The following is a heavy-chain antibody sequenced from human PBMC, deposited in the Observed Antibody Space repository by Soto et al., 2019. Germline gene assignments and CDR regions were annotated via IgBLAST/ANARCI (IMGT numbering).Heavy chain of an antibody. D-gene: IGHD1-20*01. V-gene: IGHV3-53*02. CDR2: IYSGGST. J-gene: IGHJ6*02. CDR1: GFTFVSNK. CDR3: ARVISGTSYYYYYGMDV. Sequence: EVQLVETGGGLIQPGGSLNPSVAPSGFTFVSNKMSWARQAQGKGLGGASVIYSGGSTYYADSVKGRFTISRDNSKNTLYLQMNSLRAEDTAVYYCARVISGTSYYYYYGMDVWGQGTTVTVSS.